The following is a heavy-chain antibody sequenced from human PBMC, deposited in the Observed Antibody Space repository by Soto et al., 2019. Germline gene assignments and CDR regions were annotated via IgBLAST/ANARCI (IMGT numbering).Heavy chain of an antibody. CDR3: TNLAPSSRISYLEY. V-gene: IGHV3-23*01. CDR2: LSQGGDTP. D-gene: IGHD4-17*01. Sequence: EVHLLESGGGLVQPGGSLKISCAASGFTFTTYAMTWVRQAPGKGLEWVSTLSQGGDTPYYADSVKGRFTISRDNSKNARYLQTNILRPEDTAVYYCTNLAPSSRISYLEYWGRGTLVAVSS. CDR1: GFTFTTYA. J-gene: IGHJ4*02.